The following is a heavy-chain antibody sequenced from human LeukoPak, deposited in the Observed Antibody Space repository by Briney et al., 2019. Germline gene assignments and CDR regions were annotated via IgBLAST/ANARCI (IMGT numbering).Heavy chain of an antibody. V-gene: IGHV3-9*01. Sequence: GGSLRLSCAALGFIFDDYAMYWVRQAPGKGLEWVSGISWSSVSIGYADSVKGRFTISRDNAKNSLYLQMNSLKAEDTALYYCAKRKAGGYALDIWGQGTMVTVSS. CDR1: GFIFDDYA. J-gene: IGHJ3*02. CDR3: AKRKAGGYALDI. CDR2: ISWSSVSI. D-gene: IGHD3-16*01.